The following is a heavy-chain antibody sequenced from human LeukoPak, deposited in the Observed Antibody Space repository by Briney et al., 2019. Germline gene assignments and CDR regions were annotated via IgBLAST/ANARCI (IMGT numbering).Heavy chain of an antibody. Sequence: ASVKVSCKASGYTFTDYYIHWVRQAPGQGLEWVGWIDPISGATKYAQKFQGRVTVTRDTSISTAYLELTSLRSDDTAVYYCARDPRGPLDYWGQGTLVTVSS. CDR3: ARDPRGPLDY. CDR2: IDPISGAT. J-gene: IGHJ4*02. D-gene: IGHD5-12*01. CDR1: GYTFTDYY. V-gene: IGHV1-2*02.